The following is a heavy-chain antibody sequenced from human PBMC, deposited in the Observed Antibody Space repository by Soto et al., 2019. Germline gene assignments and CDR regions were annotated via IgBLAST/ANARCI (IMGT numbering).Heavy chain of an antibody. Sequence: QVQLVQSGAEVKKPGSSVKVSCKASGGTFSSYAISWVRQAPGQGLEWMGGIIPIFGTANYAQKFQGRVTITADESTSTAYMELSSLRSEDTAVYYCARGGNIVVVQAALYYYGMDVWGQGTTVTVSS. D-gene: IGHD2-2*01. CDR1: GGTFSSYA. CDR2: IIPIFGTA. J-gene: IGHJ6*02. V-gene: IGHV1-69*01. CDR3: ARGGNIVVVQAALYYYGMDV.